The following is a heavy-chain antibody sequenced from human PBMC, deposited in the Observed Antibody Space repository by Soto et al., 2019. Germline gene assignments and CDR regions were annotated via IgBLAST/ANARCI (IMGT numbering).Heavy chain of an antibody. CDR2: IYYSGTS. CDR1: GGSIKTSTYY. D-gene: IGHD3-10*01. Sequence: SETLSLTCTVSGGSIKTSTYYWAWIRQPPGKGLEWIGSIYYSGTSFYNPSLKSRLTMSVDASKNQFSLKMSSVTAADTAVYYCAKVHGSGNYHNFPDYWGQGTLVTVSS. CDR3: AKVHGSGNYHNFPDY. J-gene: IGHJ4*02. V-gene: IGHV4-39*02.